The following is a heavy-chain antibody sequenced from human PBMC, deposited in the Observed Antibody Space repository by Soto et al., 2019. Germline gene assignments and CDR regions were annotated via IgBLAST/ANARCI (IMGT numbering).Heavy chain of an antibody. CDR1: GFTFSSYA. V-gene: IGHV3-23*01. J-gene: IGHJ5*02. CDR3: AKGLVRGVNNNWFDP. CDR2: ISGSGGST. Sequence: EVQLLESGGGLVQPRGSLRLSCAASGFTFSSYAMSWVRQAPGKGLEWVSAISGSGGSTYYADSVKGRFTISRDNSKNTLYLQMNSLRAEDTAVYYCAKGLVRGVNNNWFDPWGQGTLVTVSS. D-gene: IGHD3-10*01.